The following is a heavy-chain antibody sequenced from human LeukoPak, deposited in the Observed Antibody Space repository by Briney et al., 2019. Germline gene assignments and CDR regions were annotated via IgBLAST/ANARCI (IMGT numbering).Heavy chain of an antibody. CDR2: INPSGGST. CDR3: ATVGRNDYFDY. J-gene: IGHJ4*02. V-gene: IGHV1-46*01. D-gene: IGHD1-14*01. CDR1: GYTFTSYY. Sequence: ASVKVSCKASGYTFTSYYMHWVRQAPGQGLEWMGIINPSGGSTSYAQKFQGRVTMTEDTSTDTAYMELSSLRSEDTAVYYCATVGRNDYFDYWGQGTLVTVSS.